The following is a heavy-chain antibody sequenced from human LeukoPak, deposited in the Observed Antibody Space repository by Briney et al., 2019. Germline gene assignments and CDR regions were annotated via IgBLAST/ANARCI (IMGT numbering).Heavy chain of an antibody. Sequence: PSETLSLTCTVSDDSISSNSYFWGWIRQPPGKGLEWIGSIYYSGSTYYNPSLKSRVTISVDTSKNQFSLKLSSVTAADTAVYYCARDYQGGYGDKTVDYWGQGTLVTVSS. D-gene: IGHD5-18*01. V-gene: IGHV4-39*07. CDR1: DDSISSNSYF. CDR3: ARDYQGGYGDKTVDY. CDR2: IYYSGST. J-gene: IGHJ4*02.